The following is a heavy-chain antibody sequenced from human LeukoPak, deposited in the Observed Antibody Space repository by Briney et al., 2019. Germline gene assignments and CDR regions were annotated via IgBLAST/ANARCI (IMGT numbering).Heavy chain of an antibody. CDR1: GGSFSGYY. J-gene: IGHJ4*02. CDR3: ARHALEYYYGSGSSYYFDY. Sequence: SETLSLTCAVYGGSFSGYYWSWIRQPPGKGLEWIGEINHSGSTNYNPSLKSRVTISVDTSKNQFSLKLSSVTAADTAVYYCARHALEYYYGSGSSYYFDYWGQGTLVTVSS. CDR2: INHSGST. D-gene: IGHD3-10*01. V-gene: IGHV4-34*01.